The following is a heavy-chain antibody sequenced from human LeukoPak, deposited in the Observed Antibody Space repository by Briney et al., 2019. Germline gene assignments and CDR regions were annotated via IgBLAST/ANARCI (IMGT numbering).Heavy chain of an antibody. CDR1: GGSLSGYY. CDR3: ARARTYYYGSGSYLACWFDP. V-gene: IGHV4-34*01. CDR2: INHSGST. D-gene: IGHD3-10*01. J-gene: IGHJ5*02. Sequence: SETLSLTCAVYGGSLSGYYWSWIRQPPGKGLEWIGEINHSGSTNYNPSLKSRVTISVDTSKNQFSLKLSSVTAADTAVYYCARARTYYYGSGSYLACWFDPWGQGTLVTVSS.